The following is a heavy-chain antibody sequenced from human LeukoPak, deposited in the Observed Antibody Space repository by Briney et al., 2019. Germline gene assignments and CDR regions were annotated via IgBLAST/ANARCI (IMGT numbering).Heavy chain of an antibody. CDR1: GFTLSTYW. CDR3: ARDPGYDFWSGYIYFDY. CDR2: IKEDGSEK. Sequence: GGSLRLSCAASGFTLSTYWMSWVRQAPGKGLEWVANIKEDGSEKYYVDSVKGRFTISRDNAKNSLYLQMNSRRAEDTAMYYCARDPGYDFWSGYIYFDYWGQGTLVTVSP. V-gene: IGHV3-7*01. J-gene: IGHJ4*02. D-gene: IGHD3-3*01.